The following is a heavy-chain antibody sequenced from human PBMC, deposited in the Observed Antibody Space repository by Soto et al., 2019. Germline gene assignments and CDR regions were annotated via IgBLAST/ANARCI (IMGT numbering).Heavy chain of an antibody. V-gene: IGHV4-31*03. Sequence: SETLSLTCTVSGGSISSGGYYWGWIRQHPGKGLEWIGYIYYSGSTYYNPSLKSRVTMTRDTSISTAYMELSRLRSDDTAVYYCARGGVVVVPAAMAGYYYYGMDVWGQGTTVTVSS. CDR3: ARGGVVVVPAAMAGYYYYGMDV. D-gene: IGHD2-2*01. CDR2: IYYSGST. J-gene: IGHJ6*02. CDR1: GGSISSGGYY.